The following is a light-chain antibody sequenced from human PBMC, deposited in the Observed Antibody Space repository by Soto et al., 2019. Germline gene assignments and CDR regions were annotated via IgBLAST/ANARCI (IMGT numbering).Light chain of an antibody. CDR1: QSISSW. Sequence: DITMTQSPSTLSASVGDRVTITGRASQSISSWLAWYQQKPGKAPKLLIYKASSLESGVPSRFSGSGSGTEFTLTISSLQPDDFATYYCQQYNSYSRYTFGQGTKLEIK. V-gene: IGKV1-5*03. J-gene: IGKJ2*01. CDR3: QQYNSYSRYT. CDR2: KAS.